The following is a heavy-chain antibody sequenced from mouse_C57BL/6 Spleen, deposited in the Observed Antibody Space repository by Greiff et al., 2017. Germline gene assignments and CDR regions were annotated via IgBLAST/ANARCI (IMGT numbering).Heavy chain of an antibody. V-gene: IGHV1-50*01. CDR1: GYTFTSYW. CDR3: AGGGDGGY. CDR2: IDPSDSYT. D-gene: IGHD3-3*01. Sequence: VQLQQSGAELVKPGASVKLSCKASGYTFTSYWMQWVKQRPGQGLEWIGEIDPSDSYTNYNQKFKGKATLTVDTSSSTAYMQLSSLTSEDSAVYYCAGGGDGGYWGQGTTLTVSS. J-gene: IGHJ2*01.